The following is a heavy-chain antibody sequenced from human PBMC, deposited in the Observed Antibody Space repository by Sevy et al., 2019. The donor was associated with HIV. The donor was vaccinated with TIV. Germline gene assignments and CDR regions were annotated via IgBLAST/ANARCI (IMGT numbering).Heavy chain of an antibody. D-gene: IGHD3-10*01. Sequence: GGSLRLSCAASGFTFSNAWMSWVRQAPGKGLEWVGRIKSKTDGGTTDYAAPVKGRFTISRDDSKNTLYLQMNILKTEDTAVYYCTTGTQLLWFGELFYDYYYYGMDVWGQGTTVTVSS. CDR2: IKSKTDGGTT. CDR3: TTGTQLLWFGELFYDYYYYGMDV. CDR1: GFTFSNAW. J-gene: IGHJ6*02. V-gene: IGHV3-15*01.